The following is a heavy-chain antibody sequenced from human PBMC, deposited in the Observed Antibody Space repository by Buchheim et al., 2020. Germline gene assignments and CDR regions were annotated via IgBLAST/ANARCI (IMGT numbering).Heavy chain of an antibody. CDR1: GFTFSSYA. CDR3: AKVRSIIDKMLDY. CDR2: ITDGVGT. J-gene: IGHJ4*02. Sequence: EVQLLESGGGLVQPGGSLRLSCAASGFTFSSYAMSWVRQAPGKGLEWVSVITDGVGTVYADSVKGRVSISRDNSKKMLYLQMNSLRAEDTAVYYCAKVRSIIDKMLDYWGQGTL. D-gene: IGHD1-14*01. V-gene: IGHV3-23*01.